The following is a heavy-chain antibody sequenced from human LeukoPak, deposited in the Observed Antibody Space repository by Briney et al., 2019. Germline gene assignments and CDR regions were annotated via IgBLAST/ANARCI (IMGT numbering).Heavy chain of an antibody. J-gene: IGHJ4*02. CDR2: IRQDGGDK. Sequence: GGSLRLSCAASGFTFSRYWMTWVRQAPGKRLEWVANIRQDGGDKYYVDSVKGRFTISRDNAKNALFLQMNSLRAEDTAVYYCVRDSYTNTWHFQDEDYWGQGTLVTVSS. CDR1: GFTFSRYW. D-gene: IGHD2-2*02. CDR3: VRDSYTNTWHFQDEDY. V-gene: IGHV3-7*01.